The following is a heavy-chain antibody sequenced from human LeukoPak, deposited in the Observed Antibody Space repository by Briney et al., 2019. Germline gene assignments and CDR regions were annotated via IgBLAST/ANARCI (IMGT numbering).Heavy chain of an antibody. CDR1: VFTVSSNY. V-gene: IGHV3-66*02. CDR3: ARAEY. Sequence: GGSLRLSCAASVFTVSSNYMSGVREAPGKGLEWGSVIYSGGSTYYADPVKGRLTTLRDKSKNELYLQMNILIAEDTAVYYCARAEYGGQGPLVTVSS. J-gene: IGHJ4*02. CDR2: IYSGGST.